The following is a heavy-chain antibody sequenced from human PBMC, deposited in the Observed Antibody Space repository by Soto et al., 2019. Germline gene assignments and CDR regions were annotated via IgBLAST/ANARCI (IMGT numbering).Heavy chain of an antibody. CDR2: INHSGRT. CDR3: AHYSSGRAFDI. V-gene: IGHV4-34*01. D-gene: IGHD6-19*01. Sequence: PSETLSLTCAVYGDSLSGYYWSWIRQPPGKGLEWIGQINHSGRTNYNPSLTSRVTMSLDTSKNQFFLKLSAVTAADTAVYYFAHYSSGRAFDIWGQGTMVTVSS. J-gene: IGHJ3*02. CDR1: GDSLSGYY.